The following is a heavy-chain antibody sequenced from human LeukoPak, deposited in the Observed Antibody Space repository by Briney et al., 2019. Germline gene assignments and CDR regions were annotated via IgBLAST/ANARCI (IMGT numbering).Heavy chain of an antibody. D-gene: IGHD3-22*01. CDR1: GGTFSSYA. J-gene: IGHJ1*01. CDR3: ARVQYHDSSGYYRAEYFQH. CDR2: IIPIFGTA. Sequence: GASVKVSCKASGGTFSSYAISWVRQAPGQGLEWMGRIIPIFGTANYAQKFQGRVTITTDESTSTAYMELSSLRSEDTAVYYCARVQYHDSSGYYRAEYFQHWGQGTLVTVSS. V-gene: IGHV1-69*05.